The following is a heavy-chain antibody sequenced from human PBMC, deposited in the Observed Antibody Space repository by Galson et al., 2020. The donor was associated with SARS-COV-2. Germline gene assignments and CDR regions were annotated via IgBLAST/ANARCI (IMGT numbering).Heavy chain of an antibody. J-gene: IGHJ5*02. D-gene: IGHD3-9*01. CDR1: GFTFSDYY. CDR2: ISSSSSYT. Sequence: GGSLRLSCAASGFTFSDYYMSWIRQAPGKGLEWVSYISSSSSYTNYADSGKGRFTISRDNAKNSLYLQMNSLRAEDTAVYYCARAQPAYYDILTGSHPSNWFDPWGQGTLVTVSS. V-gene: IGHV3-11*06. CDR3: ARAQPAYYDILTGSHPSNWFDP.